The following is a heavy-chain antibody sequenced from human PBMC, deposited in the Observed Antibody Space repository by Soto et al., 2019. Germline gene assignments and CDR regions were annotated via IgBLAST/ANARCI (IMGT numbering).Heavy chain of an antibody. Sequence: VQLVESGGGLIQPGESLRLSCAAFGLTISGKTYVAWVRQAPGKGLEWVSALYDVDGSYYADPVKGRFTTSSDSSKTTVYLQMNDLRPDDTAVYYCATWHEREHAYDVWGQGTTVTVSS. CDR3: ATWHEREHAYDV. D-gene: IGHD1-1*01. CDR1: GLTISGKTY. CDR2: LYDVDGS. V-gene: IGHV3-53*01. J-gene: IGHJ3*01.